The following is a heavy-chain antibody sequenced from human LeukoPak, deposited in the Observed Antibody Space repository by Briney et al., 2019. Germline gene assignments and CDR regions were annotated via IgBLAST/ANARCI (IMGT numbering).Heavy chain of an antibody. CDR1: KFTFSTFS. Sequence: GGSLRLSCAASKFTFSTFSMSWVRQAPGKGLEWVSSISGSGGYTYYADSVRGRFTISRDNSKNTLYLQMNSLRAEDTAVYYCAPQRGFRLLDRYFESWGQGTLVTVSS. CDR2: ISGSGGYT. D-gene: IGHD5-18*01. CDR3: APQRGFRLLDRYFES. J-gene: IGHJ4*02. V-gene: IGHV3-23*01.